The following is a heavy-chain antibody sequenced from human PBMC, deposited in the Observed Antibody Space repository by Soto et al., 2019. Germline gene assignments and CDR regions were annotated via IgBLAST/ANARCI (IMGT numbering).Heavy chain of an antibody. D-gene: IGHD5-12*01. CDR2: MYHSGST. CDR1: GYSISSGYY. Sequence: LSLTCAVSGYSISSGYYWGWIRQPPGKGLEWIGSMYHSGSTYYNPSLKSRVTISVDTSKNQFSLKLSSVTAADTAVYYCARIWGPYSGYDMTAYWGQGTLVTV. V-gene: IGHV4-38-2*01. CDR3: ARIWGPYSGYDMTAY. J-gene: IGHJ4*02.